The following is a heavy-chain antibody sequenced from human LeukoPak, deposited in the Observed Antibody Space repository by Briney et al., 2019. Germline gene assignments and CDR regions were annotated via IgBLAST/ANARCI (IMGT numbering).Heavy chain of an antibody. V-gene: IGHV4-39*07. D-gene: IGHD3-22*01. J-gene: IGHJ5*02. CDR3: ARIDYYYSSGYPNWFDP. CDR1: GGSISSSSYY. CDR2: IYYSGST. Sequence: SETLSLTCTVSGGSISSSSYYWGWIRQPPGKGLEWIGSIYYSGSTYYNPSLKSRVTISVDTSKNQFSLKLSSVTAAGTAVYYCARIDYYYSSGYPNWFDPWGQGTLVTVSS.